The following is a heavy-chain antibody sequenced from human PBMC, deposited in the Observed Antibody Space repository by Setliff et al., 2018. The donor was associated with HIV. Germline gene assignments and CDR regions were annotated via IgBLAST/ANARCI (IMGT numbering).Heavy chain of an antibody. D-gene: IGHD2-21*01. CDR3: ARVPVAGANWFDP. V-gene: IGHV4-39*01. J-gene: IGHJ5*02. CDR1: GVSINRTDHY. Sequence: PSETLFLTCSVSGVSINRTDHYWGWIRQSPGKRLEWIGSVSQSGSTYYNPSLKSRITISVDRSKNLFSLKLISVTAADQGVYYCARVPVAGANWFDPWGLGTLVTVS. CDR2: VSQSGST.